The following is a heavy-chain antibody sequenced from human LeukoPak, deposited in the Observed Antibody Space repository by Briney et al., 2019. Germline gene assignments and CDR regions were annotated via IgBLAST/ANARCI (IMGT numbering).Heavy chain of an antibody. J-gene: IGHJ6*02. CDR3: AREDRYDYVWGSYYYYYGMDV. Sequence: PGGSLRLSCAASGFTFSSYAMHWVRQAPGKGLEWVAVISYDGSNKYYADSVKGRFTISRDNSKNTLYLQMNSLRAEDTAVYYCAREDRYDYVWGSYYYYYGMDVWGQGTTVTVSS. CDR1: GFTFSSYA. D-gene: IGHD3-16*01. CDR2: ISYDGSNK. V-gene: IGHV3-30*04.